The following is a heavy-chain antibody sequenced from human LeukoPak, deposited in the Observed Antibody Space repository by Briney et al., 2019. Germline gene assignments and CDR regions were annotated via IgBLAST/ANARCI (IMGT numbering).Heavy chain of an antibody. D-gene: IGHD6-13*01. Sequence: SETLSLTCAVSSGSLSSHYWTWIRQPPGKGLEWIGYIYYTGATNYNPSLKSRVTISLDTSKNQFSLKLSSVTAADTAVYYCARGVFIAASQYGYWGQGTLVTVSS. CDR1: SGSLSSHY. V-gene: IGHV4-59*11. J-gene: IGHJ4*02. CDR2: IYYTGAT. CDR3: ARGVFIAASQYGY.